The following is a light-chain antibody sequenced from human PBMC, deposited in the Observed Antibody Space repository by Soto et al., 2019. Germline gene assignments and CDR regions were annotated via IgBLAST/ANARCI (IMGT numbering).Light chain of an antibody. J-gene: IGLJ3*02. Sequence: QSVLTQPPSASGTPGRRVTISCSGSSSNIGINTVNWYQQLPRTAPKLLIYSNNQRPSGVPDRFSGSKSGTSASLAISGLQSEDEADYYCAAWDDSLNGLLFGGGTKLTVL. CDR2: SNN. CDR1: SSNIGINT. CDR3: AAWDDSLNGLL. V-gene: IGLV1-44*01.